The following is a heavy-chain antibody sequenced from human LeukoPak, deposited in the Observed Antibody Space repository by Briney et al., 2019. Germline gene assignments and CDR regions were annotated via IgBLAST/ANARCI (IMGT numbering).Heavy chain of an antibody. V-gene: IGHV1-69*10. D-gene: IGHD4-17*01. CDR3: ARERHDYGDFDY. CDR2: IILILDTA. J-gene: IGHJ4*02. Sequence: GASVKVSCKASGGTFSSYAISWVRQAPGQGLEWMGGIILILDTANYAQKFKGRLTITADKSTSTAYMELSSLRSEDTAVYYCARERHDYGDFDYWGQGTLVTVSS. CDR1: GGTFSSYA.